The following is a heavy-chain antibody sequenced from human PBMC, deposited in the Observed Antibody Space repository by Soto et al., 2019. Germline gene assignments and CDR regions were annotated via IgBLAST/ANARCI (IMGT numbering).Heavy chain of an antibody. CDR2: MNPNSGNT. J-gene: IGHJ6*02. V-gene: IGHV1-8*01. CDR3: ARSPDGYYYYGMDV. Sequence: QVQLVQSGAEVKKPGASVKVSCKASGYTFTSYDINWVRQATGQGLEWMGWMNPNSGNTGYAQKFQGRVTLTRNTSISTAYMELSSLRSEDTAGYYCARSPDGYYYYGMDVWGQGTTVSGSS. CDR1: GYTFTSYD.